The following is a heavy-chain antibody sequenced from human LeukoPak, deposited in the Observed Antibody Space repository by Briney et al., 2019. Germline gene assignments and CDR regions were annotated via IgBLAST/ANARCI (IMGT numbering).Heavy chain of an antibody. CDR1: GDSISTTRYH. J-gene: IGHJ4*02. V-gene: IGHV4-39*01. Sequence: SETLSLTCAVSGDSISTTRYHWGWIRQPPGKGLEWMASIFYTGSTYYNSSLKSRVTISVDTSKNQYSLKLSSVTASDTAVYYCASGGSYIYDFWGQGTLITVSS. D-gene: IGHD1-26*01. CDR2: IFYTGST. CDR3: ASGGSYIYDF.